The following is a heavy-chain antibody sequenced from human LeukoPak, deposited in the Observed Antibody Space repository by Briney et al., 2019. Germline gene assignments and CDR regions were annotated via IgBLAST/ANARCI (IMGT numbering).Heavy chain of an antibody. V-gene: IGHV3-23*01. J-gene: IGHJ4*02. CDR3: AKDQTGSYLYWDNYFDY. Sequence: GGSLRLSCGASGFTFNNYGMNWVRQAPGKGLEWVSAISGSGDNTYYADSVKGRFTISRDNSKNTLYLQMNSLRAEDTAVYYCAKDQTGSYLYWDNYFDYWGQGTLVTVSS. CDR1: GFTFNNYG. CDR2: ISGSGDNT. D-gene: IGHD3-10*01.